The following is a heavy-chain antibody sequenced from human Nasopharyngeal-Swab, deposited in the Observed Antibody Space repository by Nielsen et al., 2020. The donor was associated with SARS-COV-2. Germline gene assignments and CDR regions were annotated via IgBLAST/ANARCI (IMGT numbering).Heavy chain of an antibody. CDR3: ASRRYYYGSGSYSLDY. V-gene: IGHV3-23*01. D-gene: IGHD3-10*01. CDR2: ISGSGGST. J-gene: IGHJ4*02. Sequence: VRQAPGKGLEWVSAISGSGGSTYYADSVKGRFTISRDNSKNTLYLQMNSLRAEDTAVYYCASRRYYYGSGSYSLDYWGQGTLVTVSS.